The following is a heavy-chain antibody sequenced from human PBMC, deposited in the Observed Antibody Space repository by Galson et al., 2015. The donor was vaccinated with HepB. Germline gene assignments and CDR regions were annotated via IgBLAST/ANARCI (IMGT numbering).Heavy chain of an antibody. CDR2: IRYDGSNK. D-gene: IGHD4-23*01. CDR1: GFTFSSYG. V-gene: IGHV3-30*02. Sequence: SLRLSCAASGFTFSSYGMHWVRQAPGKGLEWVAFIRYDGSNKYYADSVKGRFTISRDNSKNTLYLQMNSLRAEDTAIYYCARHLLYGGNCHLEFWGQGTLVTVSS. J-gene: IGHJ4*02. CDR3: ARHLLYGGNCHLEF.